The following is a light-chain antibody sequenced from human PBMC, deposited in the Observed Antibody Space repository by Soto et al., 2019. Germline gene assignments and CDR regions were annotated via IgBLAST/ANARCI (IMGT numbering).Light chain of an antibody. V-gene: IGKV3-20*01. Sequence: EIVLTQSPGTLSLSPGERATLSCGASQSVTSNYLAWYQQKPGQAPRLLIFGASIRVKGIPDRFIGSGSGTDFTLTISRLEPEDFAVYYCQHYVTSLTTVGQGTKVEVK. CDR1: QSVTSNY. J-gene: IGKJ1*01. CDR2: GAS. CDR3: QHYVTSLTT.